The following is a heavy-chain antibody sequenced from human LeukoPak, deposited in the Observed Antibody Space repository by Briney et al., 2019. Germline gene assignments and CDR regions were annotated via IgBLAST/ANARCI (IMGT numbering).Heavy chain of an antibody. CDR3: ARDENWGPDY. V-gene: IGHV1-2*02. Sequence: ASVKVSCKDSGFTFTGHYIRWVRQAPGQGLDWMGWIQAGRGDTKYAQKFQGRFTMTRVTSINTLFMELSSLRSGDTAVYYCARDENWGPDYWGQGTLVTVSS. CDR1: GFTFTGHY. J-gene: IGHJ4*02. CDR2: IQAGRGDT. D-gene: IGHD7-27*01.